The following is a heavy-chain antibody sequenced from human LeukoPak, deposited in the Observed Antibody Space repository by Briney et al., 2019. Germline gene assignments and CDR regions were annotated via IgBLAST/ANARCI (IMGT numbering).Heavy chain of an antibody. V-gene: IGHV3-74*01. CDR2: IKEDGTYT. CDR3: ARDFDMGITPGDDFDF. Sequence: GGSLRLSCAASGFSFSKYWMHWVRQTPGEGLVWVARIKEDGTYTSYADSVKGRFTISRDNARNTVFLQMNSLRAEDAAVYYCARDFDMGITPGDDFDFWGQGTLVTVSS. CDR1: GFSFSKYW. D-gene: IGHD3-9*01. J-gene: IGHJ4*02.